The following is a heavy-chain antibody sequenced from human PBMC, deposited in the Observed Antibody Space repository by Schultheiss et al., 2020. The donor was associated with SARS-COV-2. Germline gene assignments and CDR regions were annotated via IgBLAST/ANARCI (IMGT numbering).Heavy chain of an antibody. CDR2: IWYDGSNK. D-gene: IGHD3-3*01. V-gene: IGHV3-30*04. CDR1: GFTFSGSA. J-gene: IGHJ1*01. Sequence: GGSLRLSCAASGFTFSGSAMHWVRQASGKGLEWVAVIWYDGSNKYYAESVKGRFTISRDNSKNTLYLQMNSLRAEDTAVYHCARDYDFWSGYVYWGQGTLVTVSS. CDR3: ARDYDFWSGYVY.